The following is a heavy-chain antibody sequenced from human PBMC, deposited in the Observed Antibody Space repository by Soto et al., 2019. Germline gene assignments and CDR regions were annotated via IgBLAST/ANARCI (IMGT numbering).Heavy chain of an antibody. D-gene: IGHD6-13*01. Sequence: PXESLKISCKGSGYSFTSYWINWVRQMPGKGLEWMGIIYPGDSDTRYSPSFQGQVTISADKSISTAYLQWRSLKASDTAMYYCARHHGSPGSYFGMDVWGQGPTVTVSS. CDR2: IYPGDSDT. V-gene: IGHV5-51*01. J-gene: IGHJ6*02. CDR1: GYSFTSYW. CDR3: ARHHGSPGSYFGMDV.